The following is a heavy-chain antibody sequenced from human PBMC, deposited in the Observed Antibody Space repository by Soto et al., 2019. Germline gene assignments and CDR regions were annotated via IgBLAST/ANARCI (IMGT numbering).Heavy chain of an antibody. CDR3: ARGEKPQAGDSAYYFDY. Sequence: SETLSLTCTVSGGSISSSSYYWGWIRQPPGKGLEWIGSIYYSGSTYYNPSLKSRVTISVDTSKNQFSLKLSSVTAADTAVYYCARGEKPQAGDSAYYFDYWGQGTLVTVSS. J-gene: IGHJ4*02. D-gene: IGHD3-10*01. CDR2: IYYSGST. CDR1: GGSISSSSYY. V-gene: IGHV4-39*01.